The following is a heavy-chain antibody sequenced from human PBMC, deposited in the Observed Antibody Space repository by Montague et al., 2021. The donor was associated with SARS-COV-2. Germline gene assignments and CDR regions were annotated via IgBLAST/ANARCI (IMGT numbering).Heavy chain of an antibody. D-gene: IGHD3-10*01. CDR3: ARHITGSWNAFDI. Sequence: SETLSLTCTVSGGSVSSSSYYWGWIRQPPGKGLEWIGSIFYSGSTYYKSSLKSRVTISVDTSKNQFSLRLSSVTAADTAVYYCARHITGSWNAFDIWGQGTMVTVSS. CDR1: GGSVSSSSYY. J-gene: IGHJ3*02. V-gene: IGHV4-39*01. CDR2: IFYSGST.